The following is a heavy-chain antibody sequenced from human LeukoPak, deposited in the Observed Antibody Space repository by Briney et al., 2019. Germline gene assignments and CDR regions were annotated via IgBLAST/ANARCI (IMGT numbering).Heavy chain of an antibody. V-gene: IGHV7-4-1*02. CDR2: INTDTGNP. D-gene: IGHD2-2*01. CDR3: ARTLFGDQYQLLHNWFDP. Sequence: GASVKVSCKASGYTFTNYAMNWVRQAPGQGLEWMGWINTDTGNPTHAQGFTRRLVFSLDSSASTAYLQISSLKAEDTAVYYCARTLFGDQYQLLHNWFDPWGQGTLVTVSS. J-gene: IGHJ5*02. CDR1: GYTFTNYA.